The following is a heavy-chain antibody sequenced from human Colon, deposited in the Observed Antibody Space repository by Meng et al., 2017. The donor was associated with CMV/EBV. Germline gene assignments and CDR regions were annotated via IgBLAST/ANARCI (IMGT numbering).Heavy chain of an antibody. D-gene: IGHD6-13*01. CDR3: VRESWYFDF. J-gene: IGHJ4*02. V-gene: IGHV1-2*02. Sequence: VHLLQSGTAVKKPGASVNVSCKTSGYTFTANHLHWVRQAPGQGLEWMGWIYPQDGGTYFAQKFQDRVTLTRDTSITTAYMELSGLTSDDTAIYYCVRESWYFDFWGEGTLVTVSS. CDR1: GYTFTANH. CDR2: IYPQDGGT.